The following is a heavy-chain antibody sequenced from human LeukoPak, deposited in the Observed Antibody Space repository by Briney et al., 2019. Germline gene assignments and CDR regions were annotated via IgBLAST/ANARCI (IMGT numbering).Heavy chain of an antibody. CDR2: IKQDGSDK. D-gene: IGHD1-1*01. Sequence: PGGSLRLSCAASGFTFSSYWMSWIRQVPGKGLEWVANIKQDGSDKYYVDSVKGRFTISRDNAKNSLYLQMNSLRAEDTAIYYCAKANWVSNANAVWWGQGTQVTVSS. CDR1: GFTFSSYW. CDR3: AKANWVSNANAVW. V-gene: IGHV3-7*03. J-gene: IGHJ4*02.